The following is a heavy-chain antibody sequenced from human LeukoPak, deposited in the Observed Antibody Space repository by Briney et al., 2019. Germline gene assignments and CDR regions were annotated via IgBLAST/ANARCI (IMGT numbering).Heavy chain of an antibody. Sequence: GGSLRLSCAASGFTFSDYYMSWIRQAPGKGLEWVSYISSSGSTIYYADSVKGRSTISRDNAKNSLYLQMNSLRAEDTAVYYCARVLRAYCGGDCYPTDYWGQGTLVTVSS. D-gene: IGHD2-21*02. J-gene: IGHJ4*02. CDR1: GFTFSDYY. CDR2: ISSSGSTI. V-gene: IGHV3-11*01. CDR3: ARVLRAYCGGDCYPTDY.